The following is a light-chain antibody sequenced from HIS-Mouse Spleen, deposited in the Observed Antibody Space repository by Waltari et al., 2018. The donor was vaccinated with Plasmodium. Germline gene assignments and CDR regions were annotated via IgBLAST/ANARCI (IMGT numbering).Light chain of an antibody. Sequence: SYELTQPPSVSVSPGQTARITCSGDALPKKYSFWYQQKSGQAPLLVIDEDSKRPSGIAERFSGSSSGTMATLTISGAQVEDEADYYCYSTDSSGNHRVFGGGTKLTVL. J-gene: IGLJ3*02. CDR1: ALPKKY. CDR2: EDS. CDR3: YSTDSSGNHRV. V-gene: IGLV3-10*01.